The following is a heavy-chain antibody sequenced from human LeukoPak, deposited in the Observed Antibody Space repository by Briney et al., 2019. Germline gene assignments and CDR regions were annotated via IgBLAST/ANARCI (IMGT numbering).Heavy chain of an antibody. V-gene: IGHV3-30*14. D-gene: IGHD1-26*01. J-gene: IGHJ4*02. CDR2: ISYEGSNK. Sequence: GGSLRLSCAASGFTFSSYAMNWVRQAPGKGLEWGAVISYEGSNKYYADSVKGRFTISRDNSKNTLYLQMNSLRAEDTAVYYCARVQGVGATGDYWGQGTLVTVSS. CDR1: GFTFSSYA. CDR3: ARVQGVGATGDY.